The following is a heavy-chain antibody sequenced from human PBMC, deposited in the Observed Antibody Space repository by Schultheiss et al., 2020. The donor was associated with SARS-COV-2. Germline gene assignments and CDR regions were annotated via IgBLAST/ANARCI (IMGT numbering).Heavy chain of an antibody. CDR1: GFTFSSFA. CDR3: ARDSSIATIYGMDV. V-gene: IGHV3-23*01. Sequence: GGSLRLSCAASGFTFSSFAMNWVRQAPGKGLEWVSAISGSGGSTYYADSVKGRFTISRDNSKNTLYLQMNSLRAEDTAVYYCARDSSIATIYGMDVWGQGTTVTVSS. D-gene: IGHD6-6*01. CDR2: ISGSGGST. J-gene: IGHJ6*02.